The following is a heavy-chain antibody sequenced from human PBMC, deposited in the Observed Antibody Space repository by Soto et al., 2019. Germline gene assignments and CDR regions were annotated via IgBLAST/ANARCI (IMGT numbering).Heavy chain of an antibody. D-gene: IGHD2-8*01. CDR1: GFTFSSYA. CDR2: ISGSGGST. Sequence: GGSLRLSCAASGFTFSSYAMSWVRQAPGKGLEWVSAISGSGGSTYYADSVKGRFTISRDNSKNTLYLQMNSLRAEDTAVYYCAKQGYCTNGVCYNPYGMDVWGQGTTVTVSS. J-gene: IGHJ6*02. CDR3: AKQGYCTNGVCYNPYGMDV. V-gene: IGHV3-23*01.